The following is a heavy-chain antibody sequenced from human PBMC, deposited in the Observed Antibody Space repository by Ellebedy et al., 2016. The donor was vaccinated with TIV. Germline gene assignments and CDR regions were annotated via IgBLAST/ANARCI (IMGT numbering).Heavy chain of an antibody. D-gene: IGHD1-26*01. CDR2: IYAGNTT. V-gene: IGHV3-66*01. J-gene: IGHJ4*02. CDR1: GFTVSSSY. Sequence: GGSLRLSCAASGFTVSSSYMSWVRQAPGKGLEWVSVIYAGNTTYYADFVRGRFTISRDTSKNTLYLQMNSLRAEDTAVYYCARSGSAYYIAGSGFDYWGQGTLVTVSS. CDR3: ARSGSAYYIAGSGFDY.